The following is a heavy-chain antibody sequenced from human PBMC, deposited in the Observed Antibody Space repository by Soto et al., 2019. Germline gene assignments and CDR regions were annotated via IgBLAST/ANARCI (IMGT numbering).Heavy chain of an antibody. J-gene: IGHJ3*01. CDR3: ARDTKVIVVVVGATRSSFDF. D-gene: IGHD2-15*01. V-gene: IGHV1-18*01. CDR2: ISAYNGNT. CDR1: GYTFTSDG. Sequence: APEKVSCKASGYTFTSDGISWVRQAPGQGLEWMGWISAYNGNTNYAQKLQGRVTMTTDTSTSTAYMELRRLRSDDTAEYYCARDTKVIVVVVGATRSSFDFWGQGTMGTVSS.